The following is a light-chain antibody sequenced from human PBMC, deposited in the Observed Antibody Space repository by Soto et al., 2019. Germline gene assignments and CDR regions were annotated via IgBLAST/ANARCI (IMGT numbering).Light chain of an antibody. Sequence: QSALAQPPSAAGSPGQSVTISCTGTTSDVGNYSYVSWYQQHPGKAPQLMISEVTKRPSGVTDRFSGCKSGNTASLTVSGLQDGDEADYDCSSRRGRNDLGVFGTGTKLTVL. CDR2: EVT. CDR3: SSRRGRNDLGV. V-gene: IGLV2-8*01. J-gene: IGLJ1*01. CDR1: TSDVGNYSY.